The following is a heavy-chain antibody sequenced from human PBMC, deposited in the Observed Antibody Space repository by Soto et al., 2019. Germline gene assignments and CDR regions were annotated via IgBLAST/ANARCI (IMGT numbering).Heavy chain of an antibody. CDR2: IKPDGSER. Sequence: GGSLRLSCEASGFTFGTYWMTWVRQPPGKGLECVADIKPDGSERYYVDSVKGRFTISRDNAKNSLYLHMNSLRAEDTAVYYCATDLNWKHYWGQGILVTVSS. D-gene: IGHD1-20*01. V-gene: IGHV3-7*04. J-gene: IGHJ4*02. CDR3: ATDLNWKHY. CDR1: GFTFGTYW.